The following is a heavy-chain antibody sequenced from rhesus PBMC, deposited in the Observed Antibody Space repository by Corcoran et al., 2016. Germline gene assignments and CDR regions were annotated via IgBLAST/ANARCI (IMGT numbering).Heavy chain of an antibody. V-gene: IGHV4-147*01. CDR1: GYSISSNY. CDR2: IYVSSGNT. CDR3: ARGGYNFDY. J-gene: IGHJ4*01. D-gene: IGHD3-28*01. Sequence: QVQLQESGPGLVKPSETLSLTCAVSGYSISSNYWSWIRQPPGKGLEWIGYIYVSSGNTYYNPSLNSRVTISTDTSKNQFSLKLSSVTAADTAVYYCARGGYNFDYWGQGVLVTVSS.